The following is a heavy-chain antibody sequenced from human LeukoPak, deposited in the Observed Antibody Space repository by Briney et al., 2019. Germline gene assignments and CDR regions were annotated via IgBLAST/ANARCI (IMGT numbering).Heavy chain of an antibody. CDR3: ARCPGIRGSNWFDP. D-gene: IGHD3-10*01. J-gene: IGHJ5*02. CDR2: IYPGDSGT. Sequence: PGESLKISCKGSGYIFTSYWIGWVRQLPGKGLGWMGIIYPGDSGTRYSPSFQGQVTISADKSISTAYLQWSSLKASDTAMYYCARCPGIRGSNWFDPWGQGTLVTVSS. CDR1: GYIFTSYW. V-gene: IGHV5-51*01.